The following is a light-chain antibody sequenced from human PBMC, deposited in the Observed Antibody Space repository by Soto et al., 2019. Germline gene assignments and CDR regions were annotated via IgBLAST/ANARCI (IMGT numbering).Light chain of an antibody. V-gene: IGLV1-40*01. CDR1: RSNIGAGFD. J-gene: IGLJ2*01. CDR3: QSYDGSLSGPVV. CDR2: DNN. Sequence: QSVLTQPPSVSGAPGQRGTISCTGTRSNIGAGFDVHWYQQLPGTAPKLLIYDNNNRPSGVPDRFSGSKSGTSASLAITGLQAEVEADYYCQSYDGSLSGPVVFGGGTKVTVL.